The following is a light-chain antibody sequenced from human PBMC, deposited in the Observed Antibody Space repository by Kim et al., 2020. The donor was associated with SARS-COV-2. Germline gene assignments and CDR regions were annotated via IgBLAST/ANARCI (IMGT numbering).Light chain of an antibody. CDR1: QFVSRNY. Sequence: ETVLTQSPGTLSSSPGERATLSCRASQFVSRNYLAWYQEKPGQAPRLLIYGASTRATGIPDRFSGSGSGTDFTLTISRLEPEDFAVYYCQKYGSSPVFGQGTRLEIK. CDR2: GAS. V-gene: IGKV3-20*01. J-gene: IGKJ5*01. CDR3: QKYGSSPV.